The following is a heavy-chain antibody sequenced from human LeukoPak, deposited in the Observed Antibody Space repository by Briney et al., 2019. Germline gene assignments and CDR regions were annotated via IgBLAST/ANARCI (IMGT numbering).Heavy chain of an antibody. CDR3: GRGGPFPSGSSSREYCLDY. Sequence: ASVKVSCKASGYDFINYGISWLRQAPGQGLEWMGWRSIYNGNTNYKLQGRVTMTIDTSTSTAYMEVRSLRSDDTAVYYCGRGGPFPSGSSSREYCLDYWGQGTLVIVSS. J-gene: IGHJ4*02. CDR2: RSIYNGNT. D-gene: IGHD6-6*01. CDR1: GYDFINYG. V-gene: IGHV1-18*01.